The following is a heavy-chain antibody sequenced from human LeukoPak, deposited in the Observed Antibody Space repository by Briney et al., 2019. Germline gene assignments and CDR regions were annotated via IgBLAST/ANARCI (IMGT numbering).Heavy chain of an antibody. Sequence: SETLSLTCTVSGGSISSGDYYWSWIRQPPGKGLEWIGYIYYSGSTYYNPSLKSRLTISVDTSKNQFSLRLSSVTAADTAVYYCASRGNSDYWGQGTLVTVSS. D-gene: IGHD4-23*01. V-gene: IGHV4-30-4*08. CDR1: GGSISSGDYY. J-gene: IGHJ4*02. CDR2: IYYSGST. CDR3: ASRGNSDY.